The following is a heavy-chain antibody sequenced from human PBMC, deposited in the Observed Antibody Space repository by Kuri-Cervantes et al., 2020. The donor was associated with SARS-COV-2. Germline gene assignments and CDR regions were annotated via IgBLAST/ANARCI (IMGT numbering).Heavy chain of an antibody. CDR3: ARLSRVRYFDWLLVRGFDP. CDR1: GYTFTSYG. CDR2: ISAYNGNT. D-gene: IGHD3-9*01. Sequence: ASVKVSCKASGYTFTSYGISWVRQAPGEGLEWMGWISAYNGNTNYAQKFQGRVTMTTDTSTSTAYMELRSLRSADTAVYYCARLSRVRYFDWLLVRGFDPWGQGTLVTVSS. V-gene: IGHV1-18*01. J-gene: IGHJ5*02.